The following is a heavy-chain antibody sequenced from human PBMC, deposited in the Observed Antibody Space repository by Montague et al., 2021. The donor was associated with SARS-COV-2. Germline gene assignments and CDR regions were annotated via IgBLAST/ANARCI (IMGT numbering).Heavy chain of an antibody. CDR3: ARAQNTCFIANCVNYFDV. CDR1: GGSMSGYY. CDR2: VHYTGST. J-gene: IGHJ4*02. D-gene: IGHD1-1*01. V-gene: IGHV4-59*01. Sequence: SETLSLTCEVSGGSMSGYYWTWIRRSPGKGLGWIGYVHYTGSTKYNPSLKTRVSLSLDTPKNHFSLHLSSVTAADTAIYFCARAQNTCFIANCVNYFDVWGLGALVTVSS.